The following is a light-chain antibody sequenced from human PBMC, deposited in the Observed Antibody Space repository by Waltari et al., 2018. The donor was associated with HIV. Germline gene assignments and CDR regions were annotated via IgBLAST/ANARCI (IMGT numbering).Light chain of an antibody. Sequence: QSALTQPRSVSGSPGQSVTISCTGTSSDAGDYKYVSWYQNHPGKAPKLIIYDVTERPSGVPDRFSCSKSGNTAALTISGLQAEDEADYFCCSHAGTSSFVIFGGGTKLTVL. CDR2: DVT. V-gene: IGLV2-11*01. CDR1: SSDAGDYKY. CDR3: CSHAGTSSFVI. J-gene: IGLJ2*01.